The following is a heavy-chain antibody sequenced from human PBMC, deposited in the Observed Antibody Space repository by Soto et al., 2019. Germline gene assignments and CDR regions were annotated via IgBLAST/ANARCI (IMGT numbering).Heavy chain of an antibody. D-gene: IGHD6-19*01. J-gene: IGHJ4*02. CDR1: GFTFSSYG. Sequence: QVQLVESGGGVVQPGRSLRLSCAASGFTFSSYGMHWVRQAPGKGLEWVAVIWYDGSNKYYADSVKGRFTISRDNSKNTLYLQMSSLRDEDTAVYYCARDRWLPVDYWGQGTLVTVSS. V-gene: IGHV3-33*01. CDR3: ARDRWLPVDY. CDR2: IWYDGSNK.